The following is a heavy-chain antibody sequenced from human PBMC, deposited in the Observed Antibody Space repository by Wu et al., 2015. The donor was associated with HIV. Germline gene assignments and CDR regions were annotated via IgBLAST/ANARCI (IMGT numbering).Heavy chain of an antibody. D-gene: IGHD2-15*01. J-gene: IGHJ5*02. V-gene: IGHV1-69*05. Sequence: QVQLVQSGAEVKKPGSSVKVSCKASGGTFTSYGVNWVRQAPGQGLEWVGGIIPISRTSNYAQKFLGRVSITTDESTTTVYLELNNLRHDDTAMYYCAKDRRYCSGDSCSSVWFDPWGQGTLVTASS. CDR2: IIPISRTS. CDR1: GGTFTSYG. CDR3: AKDRRYCSGDSCSSVWFDP.